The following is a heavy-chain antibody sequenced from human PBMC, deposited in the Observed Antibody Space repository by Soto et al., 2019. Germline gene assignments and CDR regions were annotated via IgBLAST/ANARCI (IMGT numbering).Heavy chain of an antibody. CDR1: GFSLSTSGMC. V-gene: IGHV2-70*11. Sequence: SGPTLVNPTQTLTLTCTFSGFSLSTSGMCVSWIRQPPGKALEWLARIDWDDDKYYSTSLKTRLTISKDTSKNQVVLTMTNMDPVDTATYYCARIFHVPGGYYYYMYVWGKGTTVTVSS. J-gene: IGHJ6*03. CDR3: ARIFHVPGGYYYYMYV. CDR2: IDWDDDK. D-gene: IGHD2-2*01.